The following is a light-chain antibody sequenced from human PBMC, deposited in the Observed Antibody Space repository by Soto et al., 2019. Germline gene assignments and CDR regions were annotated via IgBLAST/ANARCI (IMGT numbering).Light chain of an antibody. CDR2: EVS. Sequence: QSALTQPASVSGSPGQSITISCTGTSSDVGGYNYVSWYQQHPGKAPKLVIYEVSNRPSGVSNRFSGSKSGNTASLTISGLQAEDEADYYCSSYTRSSTLYVFGTGTKVTVL. CDR3: SSYTRSSTLYV. V-gene: IGLV2-14*01. J-gene: IGLJ1*01. CDR1: SSDVGGYNY.